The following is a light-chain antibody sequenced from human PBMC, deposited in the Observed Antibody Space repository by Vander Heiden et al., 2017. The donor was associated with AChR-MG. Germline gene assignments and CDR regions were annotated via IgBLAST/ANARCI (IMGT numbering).Light chain of an antibody. CDR1: QSVRSGY. V-gene: IGKV3-20*01. J-gene: IGKJ1*01. CDR2: GAS. Sequence: EIVLTQSPGTLSLSPGERATLSCRASQSVRSGYLAWYQQKPGQAPRLLIYGASTRATGIPDRFSGSGSGTDFTLTISRLEPEDFAVYYCQHEDSSPWTFGQGTKVEIK. CDR3: QHEDSSPWT.